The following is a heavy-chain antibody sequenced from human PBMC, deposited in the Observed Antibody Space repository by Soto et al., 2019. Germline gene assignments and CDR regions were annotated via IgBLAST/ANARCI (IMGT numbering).Heavy chain of an antibody. Sequence: SETLSLTCAVSGGSISSSSYYWGWIRQPPGKGLEWIGSIYYSGSTYYNPSLKSRVTISVDTSKNQFSLKLSSVTAADTAVYYCARKVYYYGMEVWGQGTTVTVSS. J-gene: IGHJ6*02. CDR2: IYYSGST. CDR3: ARKVYYYGMEV. V-gene: IGHV4-39*01. CDR1: GGSISSSSYY.